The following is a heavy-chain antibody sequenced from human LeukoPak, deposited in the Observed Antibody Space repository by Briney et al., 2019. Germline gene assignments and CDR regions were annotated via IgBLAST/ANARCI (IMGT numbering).Heavy chain of an antibody. V-gene: IGHV4-34*01. CDR2: INHSGST. Sequence: SETLSLTCAVYGGSFSGYYWSWIRQPPGKGLEWIGEINHSGSTNYNPSLKSRVTISVDTSKNQFSLKLSSVTAADTAVYYCAGGPVVVVPAAIPGSGFWFDPWGQGTLVTVSS. CDR3: AGGPVVVVPAAIPGSGFWFDP. D-gene: IGHD2-2*02. CDR1: GGSFSGYY. J-gene: IGHJ5*02.